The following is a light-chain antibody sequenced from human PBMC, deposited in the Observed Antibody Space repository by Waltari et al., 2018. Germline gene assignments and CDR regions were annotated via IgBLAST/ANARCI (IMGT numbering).Light chain of an antibody. J-gene: IGLJ3*02. Sequence: QSVLTQPPSASGTPGQSVTISCSGGASNIGGNLVNWYQQLPGKAPKLRIYRSDRRPSGVPDRVSGSKSGTSASLSISGLQSEDEADYFCASWDDSLNGHWVFGGGTKVTVL. V-gene: IGLV1-44*01. CDR2: RSD. CDR1: ASNIGGNL. CDR3: ASWDDSLNGHWV.